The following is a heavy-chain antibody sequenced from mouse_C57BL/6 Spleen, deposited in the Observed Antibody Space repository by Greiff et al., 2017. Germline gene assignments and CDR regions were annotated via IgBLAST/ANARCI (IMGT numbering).Heavy chain of an antibody. Sequence: VQLKESGPGLVKPSQSLSLTCSVTGYSITSGYYWNWIRQFPGNKLEWMGYISYDGSNNYNPSLKNRISITRDTSKNQFFLKLNSVTTEDTATYYCAGGYPYYAMDYWGQGTSVTVAS. CDR1: GYSITSGYY. CDR2: ISYDGSN. V-gene: IGHV3-6*01. J-gene: IGHJ4*01. CDR3: AGGYPYYAMDY. D-gene: IGHD2-2*01.